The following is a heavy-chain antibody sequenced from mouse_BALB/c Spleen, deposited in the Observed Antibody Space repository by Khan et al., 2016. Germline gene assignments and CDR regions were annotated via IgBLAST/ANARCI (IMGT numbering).Heavy chain of an antibody. D-gene: IGHD2-4*01. Sequence: QVQLKESGPGLVAPSQSLSITCTVSGFSLTGFSVNWVRQPPGKGLEWLGMIWGDGSTDYNSALKYRLSISKDNSKSQVFLKMNSLQTDDTARYXCACYYDYDWGFAYWGQGTLVTVSA. CDR2: IWGDGST. CDR3: ACYYDYDWGFAY. CDR1: GFSLTGFS. V-gene: IGHV2-6-7*01. J-gene: IGHJ3*01.